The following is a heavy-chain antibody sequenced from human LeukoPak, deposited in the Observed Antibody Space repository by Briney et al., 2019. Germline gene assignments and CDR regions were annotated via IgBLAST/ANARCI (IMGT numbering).Heavy chain of an antibody. Sequence: PSETLSLTCTVSGGSISSGDYYWSWIRQPPEKGLEWIGYIYYSGSTYYNPSLKSRVTISVDTSKNQFSLKLSSVTAADTAVYYCARADSTSLARKRAYYYGMDVWGQGTTVTVSS. CDR1: GGSISSGDYY. V-gene: IGHV4-30-4*01. D-gene: IGHD2-2*01. J-gene: IGHJ6*02. CDR3: ARADSTSLARKRAYYYGMDV. CDR2: IYYSGST.